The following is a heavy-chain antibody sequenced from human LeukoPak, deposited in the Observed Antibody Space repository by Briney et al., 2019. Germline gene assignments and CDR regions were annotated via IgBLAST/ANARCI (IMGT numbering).Heavy chain of an antibody. D-gene: IGHD2/OR15-2a*01. J-gene: IGHJ4*02. CDR1: GGSFSGYY. CDR2: INHSGST. Sequence: SETLSLTCAVYGGSFSGYYWSWIRQPPGKGLEWIGEINHSGSTNYNPSLKSRVTISVDTSKNQFSLKLSSVTAADTAVYYCAKYRRLLFGFDYWARGPLVPVSS. V-gene: IGHV4-34*01. CDR3: AKYRRLLFGFDY.